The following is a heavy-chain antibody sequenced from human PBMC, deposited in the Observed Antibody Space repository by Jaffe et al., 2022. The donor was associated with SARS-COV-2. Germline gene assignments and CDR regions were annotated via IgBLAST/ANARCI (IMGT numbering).Heavy chain of an antibody. Sequence: EVQLVESGGGLVQPGRSLRLSCAASGFTFDDYAMHWVRQAPGKGLEWVSGISWNSGSIGYADSVKGRFTISRDNAKNSLYLQMNSLRAEDTALYYCAKEDSSGWYYFDYWGQGTLVTVSS. CDR2: ISWNSGSI. CDR3: AKEDSSGWYYFDY. D-gene: IGHD6-19*01. V-gene: IGHV3-9*01. CDR1: GFTFDDYA. J-gene: IGHJ4*02.